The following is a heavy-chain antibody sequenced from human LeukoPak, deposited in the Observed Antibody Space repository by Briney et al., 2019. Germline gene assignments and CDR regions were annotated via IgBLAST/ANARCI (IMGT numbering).Heavy chain of an antibody. CDR3: ARDFCGGDCLGDY. J-gene: IGHJ4*02. CDR1: GYXFTDYY. CDR2: INPNSGGT. Sequence: ASVKVSCKASGYXFTDYYMHWVRQAPGQGREWMGWINPNSGGTDYAQKFQGRVTMTRDASISTAYMELSRLRSDDTAVYYCARDFCGGDCLGDYWGQGTLVTVSS. D-gene: IGHD2-21*02. V-gene: IGHV1-2*02.